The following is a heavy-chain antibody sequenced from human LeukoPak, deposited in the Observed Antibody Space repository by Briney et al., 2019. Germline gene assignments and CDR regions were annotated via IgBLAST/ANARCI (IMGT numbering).Heavy chain of an antibody. J-gene: IGHJ4*02. Sequence: ASVKVSCEASGYTFTGYYMHWVRQAPGQGLEWMGWINPNSGGTNYAQKFQGRVTMTRDTSISTAYMELSRLRSDDTAVYYCARVLAYCGGDCYSALGYWGQGTLVTVSS. CDR2: INPNSGGT. D-gene: IGHD2-21*02. CDR1: GYTFTGYY. CDR3: ARVLAYCGGDCYSALGY. V-gene: IGHV1-2*02.